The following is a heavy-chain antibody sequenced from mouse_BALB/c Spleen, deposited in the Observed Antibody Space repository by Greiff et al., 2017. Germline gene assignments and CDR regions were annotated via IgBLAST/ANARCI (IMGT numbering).Heavy chain of an antibody. J-gene: IGHJ4*01. V-gene: IGHV5-6-3*01. Sequence: EVQLVESGGGLVQPGGSLKLSCAASGFTFSSYGMSWVRQTPDKRLELVATINSNGGSTYYPDSVKGRFTISRDNAKNTLYLQMSSLKSEDTAMYYCARDGAFYDGYYVYAMDYWGQGTSVTVSS. CDR1: GFTFSSYG. CDR3: ARDGAFYDGYYVYAMDY. CDR2: INSNGGST. D-gene: IGHD2-3*01.